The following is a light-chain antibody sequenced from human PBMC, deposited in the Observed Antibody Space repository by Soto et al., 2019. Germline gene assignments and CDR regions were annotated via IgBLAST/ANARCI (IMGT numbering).Light chain of an antibody. CDR1: QSVSSSY. Sequence: EIVLTQSPGTLSLSPGERATLSCRASQSVSSSYLAWYQQKSGQAPRLLIYGASSRATGIPDRFSGSGSGTDLTLTISRLDPEDFAAYYCQQYGSSPITFGQGTRLEIK. V-gene: IGKV3-20*01. CDR2: GAS. J-gene: IGKJ5*01. CDR3: QQYGSSPIT.